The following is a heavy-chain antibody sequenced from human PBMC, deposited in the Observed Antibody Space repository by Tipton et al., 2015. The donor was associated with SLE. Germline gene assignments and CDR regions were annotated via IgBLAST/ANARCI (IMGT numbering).Heavy chain of an antibody. Sequence: SLRLSCEASGLTFINYGMQWVRQAPGKGLEWVAVIWYDGTNRYYADSVKGRFTISRDNSKNTLYLQINSLRAEDTAVYYCASELGIKGGFDYWGQGTLVTVSS. CDR3: ASELGIKGGFDY. D-gene: IGHD7-27*01. V-gene: IGHV3-33*01. J-gene: IGHJ4*02. CDR2: IWYDGTNR. CDR1: GLTFINYG.